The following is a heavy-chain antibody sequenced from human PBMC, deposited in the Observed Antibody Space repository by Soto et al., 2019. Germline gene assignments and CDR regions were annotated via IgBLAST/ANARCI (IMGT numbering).Heavy chain of an antibody. D-gene: IGHD3-10*01. J-gene: IGHJ4*02. CDR2: IWYDGSNK. V-gene: IGHV3-33*01. Sequence: GGSLRLSCAASGFTFSSYVMHWVRQAPGKGLEWVAVIWYDGSNKYYADSVKGRFTISRDNSKNTLYLEMNSLRAEDTAVYYCARVQGSWPSPLDYWGQGTLVPVSS. CDR3: ARVQGSWPSPLDY. CDR1: GFTFSSYV.